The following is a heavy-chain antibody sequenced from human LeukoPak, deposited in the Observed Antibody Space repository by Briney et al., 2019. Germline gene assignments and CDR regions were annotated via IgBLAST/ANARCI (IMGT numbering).Heavy chain of an antibody. J-gene: IGHJ4*02. D-gene: IGHD6-13*01. CDR2: ISISGGGT. CDR1: GFTFSSYA. CDR3: AKRAAAEKNFDY. V-gene: IGHV3-23*01. Sequence: GGSLRLSCAVSGFTFSSYALSWVRQAPGKGLEWVSAISISGGGTYYADSVKGRFTISRDNSKNTLYLQMNSLRAEDTAIYYCAKRAAAEKNFDYWGQGTLVIVSS.